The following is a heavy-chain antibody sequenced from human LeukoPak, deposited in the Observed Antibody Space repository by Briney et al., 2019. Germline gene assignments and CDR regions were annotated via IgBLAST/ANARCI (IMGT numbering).Heavy chain of an antibody. CDR2: IYYSGST. Sequence: SEALSLTCTVSGDSISSYYWSWIRQPPGKGLEWIGYIYYSGSTNYNPSLKSRVTISVDTSKNQFSLKLSSVTAADTAVYYCARGVSYYDSSGYYNEYFQHRGQGTLVTVSS. V-gene: IGHV4-59*08. J-gene: IGHJ1*01. D-gene: IGHD3-22*01. CDR1: GDSISSYY. CDR3: ARGVSYYDSSGYYNEYFQH.